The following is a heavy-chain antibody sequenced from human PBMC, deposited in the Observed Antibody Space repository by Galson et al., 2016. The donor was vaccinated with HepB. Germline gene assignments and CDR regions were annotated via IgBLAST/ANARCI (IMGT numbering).Heavy chain of an antibody. D-gene: IGHD3-10*01. CDR2: ISGSGVGT. V-gene: IGHV3-23*01. CDR1: GFTFGSYA. Sequence: SLRLSCAGSGFTFGSYAMNWVRQAPGKGLEWVSTISGSGVGTYYADSVKGRFIVSRDNSRNTLYLLMTSLTAEDTAVYYCAKDRTLLVWLEMEPDDALDIWGQGTTVTVSS. J-gene: IGHJ3*02. CDR3: AKDRTLLVWLEMEPDDALDI.